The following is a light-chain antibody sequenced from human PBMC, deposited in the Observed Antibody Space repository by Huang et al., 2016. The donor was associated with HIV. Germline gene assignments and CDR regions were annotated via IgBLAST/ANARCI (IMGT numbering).Light chain of an antibody. CDR3: QQYGSSPLT. V-gene: IGKV3-20*01. Sequence: EIVLTQSPGTLSLSPGERATLSCRASQSVSSSYLAWYQQKPGQAPRLLIYGAANRATGSPDRVSGSGSGTDFTLTISRLEPEDFAVYYCQQYGSSPLTFGQGTKVEIK. CDR2: GAA. J-gene: IGKJ1*01. CDR1: QSVSSSY.